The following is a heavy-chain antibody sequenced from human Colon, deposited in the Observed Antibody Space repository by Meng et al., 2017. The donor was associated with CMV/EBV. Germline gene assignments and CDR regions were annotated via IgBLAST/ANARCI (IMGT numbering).Heavy chain of an antibody. CDR3: ATAGGYSNNVYGVDP. D-gene: IGHD2-8*01. CDR2: ISSSSSYI. Sequence: GGSLRLSCAASGFTFSSYSMNWVRQAPGKGLEWVSSISSSSSYIYYADSVKGRFTISRDNAKNSLYLQMNSLRAEDTAVYYCATAGGYSNNVYGVDPWGQGTLVTVSS. CDR1: GFTFSSYS. V-gene: IGHV3-21*01. J-gene: IGHJ5*02.